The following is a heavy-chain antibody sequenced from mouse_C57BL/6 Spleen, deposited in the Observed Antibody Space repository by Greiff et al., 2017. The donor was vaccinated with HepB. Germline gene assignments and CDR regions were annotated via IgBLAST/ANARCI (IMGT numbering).Heavy chain of an antibody. D-gene: IGHD2-5*01. V-gene: IGHV10-1*01. J-gene: IGHJ4*01. CDR2: IRSKSNNYAT. CDR3: VRHGSKGYAMDY. CDR1: GFSFNTYA. Sequence: EVQGVESGGGLVQPKGSLKLSCAASGFSFNTYAMNWVRQAPGKGLEWVARIRSKSNNYATYYADSVKDRFTISRDDSESMLYLQMNNLKTEDTAMYYCVRHGSKGYAMDYWGQGTSVTVSS.